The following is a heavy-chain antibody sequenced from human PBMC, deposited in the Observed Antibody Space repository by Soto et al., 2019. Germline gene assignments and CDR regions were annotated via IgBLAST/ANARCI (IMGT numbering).Heavy chain of an antibody. Sequence: PGGSLRLSCAVSGFTFTSYAMTWVRQAPGKGLEWVSAMSGSVGIEFYADSVKGRFTSSRDNSKNTLYLQMKSLRAEDKALYYCAKGDTTTITGYYAMDVWGQGTTVTAP. J-gene: IGHJ6*02. CDR2: MSGSVGIE. CDR1: GFTFTSYA. V-gene: IGHV3-23*01. CDR3: AKGDTTTITGYYAMDV. D-gene: IGHD5-12*01.